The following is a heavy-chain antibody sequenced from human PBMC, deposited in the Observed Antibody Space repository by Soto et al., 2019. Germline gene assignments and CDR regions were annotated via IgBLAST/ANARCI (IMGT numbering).Heavy chain of an antibody. CDR2: ISPNSGYT. J-gene: IGHJ4*02. Sequence: ASVKVSCKASGYTFTTYGVCWVRQVPGRGLEWVGYISPNSGYTVYAQNFQGRVSMSTDTSTRTVYMELRSLRSDDTALYYGVREMWTHNGQKNFFDYWGQGALVTVSS. D-gene: IGHD1-1*01. CDR3: VREMWTHNGQKNFFDY. CDR1: GYTFTTYG. V-gene: IGHV1-18*01.